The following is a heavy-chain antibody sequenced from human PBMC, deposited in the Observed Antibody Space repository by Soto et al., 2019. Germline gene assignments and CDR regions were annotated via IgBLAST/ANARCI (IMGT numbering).Heavy chain of an antibody. J-gene: IGHJ4*02. V-gene: IGHV4-59*01. CDR3: ARVYYDILTGYYSDY. CDR1: GLYIVKFY. CDR2: IYYSGST. Sequence: SETHCHTCPFSGLYIVKFYWSWIRQPTGKGLEWIGYIYYSGSTNYNPSLKSRVSISVDTSKNQFSLKLSSVTAADTAVYYCARVYYDILTGYYSDYWGQGNMVTVSS. D-gene: IGHD3-9*01.